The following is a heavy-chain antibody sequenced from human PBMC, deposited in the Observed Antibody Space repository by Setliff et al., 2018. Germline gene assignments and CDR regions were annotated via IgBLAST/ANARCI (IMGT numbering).Heavy chain of an antibody. J-gene: IGHJ4*02. D-gene: IGHD6-6*01. Sequence: SETLSLTCTAHGGSFSDYYWTWIRQPPGKGLEWIGEINHSGSTKYSPSLESRVTMSVDPSKNQFSLKVTSVTAADTAVYYCARGRNVAARLLDSWGRGTLVTVSS. V-gene: IGHV4-34*01. CDR2: INHSGST. CDR1: GGSFSDYY. CDR3: ARGRNVAARLLDS.